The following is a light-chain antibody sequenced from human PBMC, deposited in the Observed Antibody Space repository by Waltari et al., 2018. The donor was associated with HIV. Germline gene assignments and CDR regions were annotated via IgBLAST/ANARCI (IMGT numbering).Light chain of an antibody. V-gene: IGLV2-14*01. CDR2: GVS. J-gene: IGLJ1*01. CDR3: SSYTSSSTSHV. Sequence: QSALTQPASVSGSPGQSITISCTGTSSDVGGYNYVSWYQQHPGKAPKLMIYGVSNRPAGVSNRFSGSKSGNTASLTISGLQAEDEADYYCSSYTSSSTSHVFGTGTKVTVL. CDR1: SSDVGGYNY.